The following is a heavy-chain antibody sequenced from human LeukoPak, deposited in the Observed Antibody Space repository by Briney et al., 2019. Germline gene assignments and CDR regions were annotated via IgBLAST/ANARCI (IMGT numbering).Heavy chain of an antibody. V-gene: IGHV4-38-2*02. CDR1: GYSISSGYY. D-gene: IGHD1-14*01. CDR3: ARVNNSLRLAAYYYYYMDV. J-gene: IGHJ6*03. CDR2: IYHSGST. Sequence: SETLSLTCTVSGYSISSGYYWGWIRQPPGKGLEWIGSIYHSGSTYYNPSLKSRVTISVDTSKNQFSLKLSSVTAADTAVYYCARVNNSLRLAAYYYYYMDVWGKRTTVTVSS.